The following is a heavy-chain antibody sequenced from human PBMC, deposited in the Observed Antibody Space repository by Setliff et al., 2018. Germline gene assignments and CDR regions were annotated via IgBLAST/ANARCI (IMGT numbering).Heavy chain of an antibody. CDR3: ARGPDLTAVGATYFYGMDV. Sequence: SETLSLTCTVSGASLRSGSNYWSWIRQPAGRGLEWIGRMIVSGGADYNPSLKSRVTMSVDSPNNKFSLNLSSVSAADTAVYYCARGPDLTAVGATYFYGMDVWGQGATVTVSS. CDR1: GASLRSGSNY. J-gene: IGHJ6*02. D-gene: IGHD6-19*01. CDR2: MIVSGGA. V-gene: IGHV4-61*02.